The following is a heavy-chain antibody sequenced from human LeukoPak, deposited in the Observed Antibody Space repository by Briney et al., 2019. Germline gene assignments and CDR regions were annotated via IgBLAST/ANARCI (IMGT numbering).Heavy chain of an antibody. CDR2: IYHSGST. V-gene: IGHV4-38-2*01. CDR1: GYSISSGYY. J-gene: IGHJ4*02. Sequence: SETLSLTCAVSGYSISSGYYWGWIRQPPGKGLEWIGSIYHSGSTYHNPSLKSRVTISVDTSKNQFSLKLSSVTAADTAVYYCARVPHYYFGYGYFDSWGQGTLVTVSS. D-gene: IGHD3-10*01. CDR3: ARVPHYYFGYGYFDS.